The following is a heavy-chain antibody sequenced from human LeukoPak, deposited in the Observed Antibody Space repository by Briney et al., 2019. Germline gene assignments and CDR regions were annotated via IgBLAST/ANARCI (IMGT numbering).Heavy chain of an antibody. CDR2: INPDNGNT. CDR3: ARVVTHDAFDI. Sequence: ASVEVSCKASGYIFTNYAMHWVRQAPGQRLEWMGWINPDNGNTKYSQKFQGRVTITRDTSASTAYMELSSLTSEDTGVYYCARVVTHDAFDIWGQGTMVTVSS. D-gene: IGHD2-21*02. CDR1: GYIFTNYA. V-gene: IGHV1-3*01. J-gene: IGHJ3*02.